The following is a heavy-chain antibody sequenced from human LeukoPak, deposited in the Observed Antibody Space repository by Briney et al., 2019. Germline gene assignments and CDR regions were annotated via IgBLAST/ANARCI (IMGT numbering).Heavy chain of an antibody. J-gene: IGHJ4*02. CDR2: INHSGST. CDR3: ARLKDVTIFGVLIPLSYFDN. V-gene: IGHV4-34*01. CDR1: GGSFSDYY. Sequence: SETLSLTCAVYGGSFSDYYWSWIRQPPGKGLEWIGEINHSGSTNYNPSLKSRVTISVDPSKNQFSVKLSSVAAADTAVYYCARLKDVTIFGVLIPLSYFDNWGQGTLVTVSS. D-gene: IGHD3-3*01.